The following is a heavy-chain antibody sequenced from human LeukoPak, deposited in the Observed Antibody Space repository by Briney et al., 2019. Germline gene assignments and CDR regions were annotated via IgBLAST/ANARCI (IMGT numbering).Heavy chain of an antibody. CDR1: GFTVSTNY. D-gene: IGHD3-3*01. Sequence: PGGSLRLSCAASGFTVSTNYMSWVRQAPGKGLEWVSVIYSGGTTYYADSVKGRLIISRDNSKNTLHLQMNSLRAEDTAVYYCAREGSGYSINYWGQGTLVTVSS. V-gene: IGHV3-53*01. CDR3: AREGSGYSINY. CDR2: IYSGGTT. J-gene: IGHJ4*02.